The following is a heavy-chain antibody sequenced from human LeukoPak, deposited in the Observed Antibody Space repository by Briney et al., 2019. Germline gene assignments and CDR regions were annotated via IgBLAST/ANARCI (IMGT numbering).Heavy chain of an antibody. D-gene: IGHD2-2*01. CDR3: ARAHIVVVPAAPTWLDY. V-gene: IGHV4-34*01. Sequence: PSETLSLTCAVYGGSFSGYYWSWIRQPPGKGLEWIGEINHSGSTNYNPSLKSRVTISVDTSKNQFSLKLSSATAADTAVYYCARAHIVVVPAAPTWLDYWGQGTLVTVSS. CDR2: INHSGST. J-gene: IGHJ4*02. CDR1: GGSFSGYY.